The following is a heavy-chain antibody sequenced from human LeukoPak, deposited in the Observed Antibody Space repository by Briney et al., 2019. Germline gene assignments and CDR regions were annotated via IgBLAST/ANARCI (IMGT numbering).Heavy chain of an antibody. CDR3: ARDSPSKQQSPITDYYYGMDV. CDR1: GFTFSSYS. V-gene: IGHV3-21*01. J-gene: IGHJ6*02. Sequence: PGGSLRLSCAASGFTFSSYSMNWVRQAPGKGLEWVSSISSSSSYIYYADSVKGRFTISRDNAKNSLYLQMNSLRAEDTAVYYCARDSPSKQQSPITDYYYGMDVWGQGTTVTVSS. CDR2: ISSSSSYI. D-gene: IGHD6-13*01.